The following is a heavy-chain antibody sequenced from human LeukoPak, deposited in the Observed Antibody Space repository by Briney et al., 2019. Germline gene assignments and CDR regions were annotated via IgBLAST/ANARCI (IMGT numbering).Heavy chain of an antibody. CDR3: ARDATDSSGYYGLDAFDI. CDR1: GLTFSSYS. CDR2: ISSSSSYI. Sequence: GSLRLSCAASGLTFSSYSMNWVRQAPGKGLEWVSSISSSSSYIYYADSVKGRFTISRDNAKNSLYLQMNSLRAEDTAVYYCARDATDSSGYYGLDAFDIWGQGTMVTVPS. J-gene: IGHJ3*02. D-gene: IGHD3-22*01. V-gene: IGHV3-21*01.